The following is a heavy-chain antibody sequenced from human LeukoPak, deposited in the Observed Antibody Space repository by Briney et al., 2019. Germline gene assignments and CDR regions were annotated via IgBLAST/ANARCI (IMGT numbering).Heavy chain of an antibody. CDR1: GYSVSSGYY. D-gene: IGHD4-11*01. V-gene: IGHV4-38-2*01. J-gene: IGHJ4*02. CDR2: IYHSGST. Sequence: SETLSLTCAVSGYSVSSGYYWAWIRQPPGKGLEWIGNIYHSGSTYYNPSLKSRVTISVDTSKNQFSLKLSSVTAADTAVYYCARRYSNYFFDYWGQGTLVTVSS. CDR3: ARRYSNYFFDY.